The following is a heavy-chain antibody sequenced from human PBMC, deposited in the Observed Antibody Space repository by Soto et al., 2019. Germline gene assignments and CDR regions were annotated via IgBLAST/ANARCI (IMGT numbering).Heavy chain of an antibody. CDR1: GFTFSSYG. CDR2: ISYDGSNK. V-gene: IGHV3-30*18. Sequence: LRLSFAASGFTFSSYGMHWVRQAPGKGLEWVAVISYDGSNKYYADSVKGRFTISRDNSKNTLYLQMNSLRAEDTAVYYCAKDVGYCSSTSCYFGWYYYYGMDVWGQGTTVTVSS. J-gene: IGHJ6*02. D-gene: IGHD2-2*03. CDR3: AKDVGYCSSTSCYFGWYYYYGMDV.